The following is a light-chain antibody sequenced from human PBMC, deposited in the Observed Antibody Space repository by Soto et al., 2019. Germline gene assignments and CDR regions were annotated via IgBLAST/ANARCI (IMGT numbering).Light chain of an antibody. CDR1: QDISNY. V-gene: IGKV1-27*01. CDR3: QKYNSAPNT. J-gene: IGKJ2*01. CDR2: AAS. Sequence: DIQMTQSPSSLSASVGDRVTITCRASQDISNYLAWYQQKPGEVPKLLIYAASTLQKGVQSRFSGGGSGTLFTLTISLRQPDDVATYYCQKYNSAPNTFGRGTRLEIK.